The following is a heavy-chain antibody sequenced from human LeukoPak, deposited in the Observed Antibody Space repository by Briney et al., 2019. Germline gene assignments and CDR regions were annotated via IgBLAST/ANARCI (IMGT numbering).Heavy chain of an antibody. CDR2: ISWNSASV. V-gene: IGHV3-9*01. Sequence: GGSLRLSCEASGFTFDDYAMHWVRQAPGKGLEWVSTISWNSASVGCVDSVKGRFTISRDNAKKTLYLQMNSLGPEDTALYYCAKDYGYSSSWYDYWGQGTLVTVSS. D-gene: IGHD6-13*01. CDR1: GFTFDDYA. CDR3: AKDYGYSSSWYDY. J-gene: IGHJ4*02.